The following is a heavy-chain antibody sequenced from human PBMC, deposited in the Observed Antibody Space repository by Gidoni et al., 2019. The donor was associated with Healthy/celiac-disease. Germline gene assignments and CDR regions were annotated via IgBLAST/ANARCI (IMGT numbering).Heavy chain of an antibody. J-gene: IGHJ4*02. CDR1: GFTFSSYS. CDR2: ISSSSSYI. CDR3: ASLSQYGLISWELDY. Sequence: EVQLVESGGGLVKPGGSLRLSCAASGFTFSSYSMNWVRQAPGKGLEWVSSISSSSSYIYYADSVKGRFTISRDNAKNSLYLQMNSLRAEDTAVYYCASLSQYGLISWELDYWGQGTLVTVSS. V-gene: IGHV3-21*01. D-gene: IGHD1-26*01.